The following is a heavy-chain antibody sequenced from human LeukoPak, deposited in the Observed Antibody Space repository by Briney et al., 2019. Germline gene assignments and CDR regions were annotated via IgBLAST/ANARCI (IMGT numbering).Heavy chain of an antibody. V-gene: IGHV3-23*01. D-gene: IGHD3-10*01. CDR3: AKDTVYGSGSYFCDFDY. Sequence: PGGSLRLSCAASGFTFSSYAMSWVRRAPGKGLEWVSAISGSGGTTYYADSVKGRFTISRDNSKNTLYLQMNSLRVEDTAVYYCAKDTVYGSGSYFCDFDYWGQGTLVTVSS. CDR1: GFTFSSYA. J-gene: IGHJ4*02. CDR2: ISGSGGTT.